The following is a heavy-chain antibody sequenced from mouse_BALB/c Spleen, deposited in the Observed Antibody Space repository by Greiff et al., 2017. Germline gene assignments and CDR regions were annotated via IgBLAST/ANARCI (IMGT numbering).Heavy chain of an antibody. CDR3: ARGITTPYAMDY. CDR2: IYPGDGDT. D-gene: IGHD1-2*01. CDR1: GYAFSSYW. Sequence: VKLMESGAELVRPGSSVKISCKASGYAFSSYWMNWVKQRPGQGLEWIGQIYPGDGDTNYNGKFKGKATLTADKSSSTAYMQLSSLTSEDSAVYFCARGITTPYAMDYWGQGTSVTVSS. J-gene: IGHJ4*01. V-gene: IGHV1-80*01.